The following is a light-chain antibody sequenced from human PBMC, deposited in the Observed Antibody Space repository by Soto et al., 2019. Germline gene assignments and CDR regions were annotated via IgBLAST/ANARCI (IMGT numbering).Light chain of an antibody. V-gene: IGLV1-44*01. CDR2: SNN. CDR3: AAWDASLNGHVV. Sequence: QSVLTQPPSASGTPGQRLSISCSGNNSNIGKNTVNWYQQLPRTAPKLLIYSNNQRPSGVPDRFSGSKSGTSASLAISGLQSEDAADYYCAAWDASLNGHVVSGGGTKVTVL. J-gene: IGLJ2*01. CDR1: NSNIGKNT.